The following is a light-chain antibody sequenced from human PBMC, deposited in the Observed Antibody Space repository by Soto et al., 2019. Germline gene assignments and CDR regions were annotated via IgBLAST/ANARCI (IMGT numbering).Light chain of an antibody. Sequence: EIVLTQSPGTLSLSPVERATLSCMASQSVSTTYLAWYQHKPGQAPRLLIFDTSQRATGIPARFRGSGSGTDFTLSISSLEPEDFAVYYCQQRTDRPPWTFGQGTKVDIK. CDR1: QSVSTTY. J-gene: IGKJ1*01. CDR3: QQRTDRPPWT. CDR2: DTS. V-gene: IGKV3-11*01.